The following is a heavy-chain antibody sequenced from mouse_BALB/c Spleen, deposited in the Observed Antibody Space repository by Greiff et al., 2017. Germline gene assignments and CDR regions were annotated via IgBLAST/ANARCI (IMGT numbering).Heavy chain of an antibody. D-gene: IGHD2-2*01. V-gene: IGHV3-6*02. CDR2: ISYDGSN. CDR3: AREGYGYDWYFDV. J-gene: IGHJ1*01. Sequence: EVHLVESGPGLVKPSQSLSLTCSVTGYSITSGYYWNWIRQFPGNKLEWMGYISYDGSNNYNPSLKNRISITRDTSKNQFFLKLNSVTTEDTATYYCAREGYGYDWYFDVWGAGTTVTVSS. CDR1: GYSITSGYY.